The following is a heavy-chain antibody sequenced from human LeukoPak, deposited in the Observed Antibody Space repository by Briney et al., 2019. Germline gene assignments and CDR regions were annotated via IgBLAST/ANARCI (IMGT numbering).Heavy chain of an antibody. CDR2: VTGSGGSS. Sequence: GRSLRLSCSASGLTFRRYAMSWVREAPGKGLEWVSAVTGSGGSSYYADSVNGRFTTSRDNSKNTVDLQMNSLRVEDTAVYYCAKAASLTGYYFDNWGQGTLVIVSS. CDR1: GLTFRRYA. CDR3: AKAASLTGYYFDN. J-gene: IGHJ4*02. D-gene: IGHD3-9*01. V-gene: IGHV3-23*01.